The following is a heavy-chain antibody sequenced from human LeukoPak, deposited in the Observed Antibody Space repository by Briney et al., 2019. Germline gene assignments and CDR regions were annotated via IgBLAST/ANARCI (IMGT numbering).Heavy chain of an antibody. CDR3: AKNARKADGPRVGRPYYFDY. CDR1: GGSISSSSYY. J-gene: IGHJ4*02. V-gene: IGHV4-39*07. D-gene: IGHD1-14*01. CDR2: INHSGST. Sequence: SETLSLTCTVSGGSISSSSYYWGWIRQPPGKGLEWIGEINHSGSTSYSPSLKSRVTISVDTSKNQFSLKLSSVTAADTPVYYCAKNARKADGPRVGRPYYFDYWGQGTLVTVSS.